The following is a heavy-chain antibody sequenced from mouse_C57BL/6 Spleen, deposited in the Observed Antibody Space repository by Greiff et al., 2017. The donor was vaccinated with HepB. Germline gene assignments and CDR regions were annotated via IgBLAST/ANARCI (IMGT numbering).Heavy chain of an antibody. CDR1: GFTFSSYA. Sequence: DVMLVESGGGLVKPGGSLKLSCAASGFTFSSYAMSWVRQTPEKRLEWVATISDGGSYTYYPDNVKGRFTISRDNAKNNLYLQMSHLKSEDTAMYYCARDRLSPLDYWGQGTTLTVSS. CDR2: ISDGGSYT. J-gene: IGHJ2*01. CDR3: ARDRLSPLDY. V-gene: IGHV5-4*01.